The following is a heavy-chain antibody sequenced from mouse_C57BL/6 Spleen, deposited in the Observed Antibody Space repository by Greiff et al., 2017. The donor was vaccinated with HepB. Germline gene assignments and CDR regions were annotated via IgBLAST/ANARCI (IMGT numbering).Heavy chain of an antibody. V-gene: IGHV1-64*01. Sequence: QVQLKQPGAELVKPGASVKLSCKASGYTFTSYWMHWVKQRPGQGLEWIGMIHPNSGSTNYNEKFKSKATLTVDKSSSTAYMQLSSLTSEDSAVYYWAREGGYYDYAWFAYWGQGTLVTVSA. J-gene: IGHJ3*01. CDR3: AREGGYYDYAWFAY. D-gene: IGHD2-4*01. CDR2: IHPNSGST. CDR1: GYTFTSYW.